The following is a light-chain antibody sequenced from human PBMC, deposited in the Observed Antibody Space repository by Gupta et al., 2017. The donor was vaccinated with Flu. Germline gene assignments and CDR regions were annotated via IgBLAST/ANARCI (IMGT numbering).Light chain of an antibody. Sequence: DIQLTQSPSTLSASVGERVTITCRASQSVSIWLAWYQQKPGKAPKLLISLASSIQSGVPSRFSGSGSGTEFTLTISSLEPDDFATYYCHQHSRYPRTFGQGTKVEIK. CDR3: HQHSRYPRT. CDR1: QSVSIW. CDR2: LAS. J-gene: IGKJ1*01. V-gene: IGKV1-5*03.